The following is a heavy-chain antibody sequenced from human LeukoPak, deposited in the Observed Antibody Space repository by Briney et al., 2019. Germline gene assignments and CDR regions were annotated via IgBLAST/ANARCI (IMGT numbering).Heavy chain of an antibody. J-gene: IGHJ4*02. CDR2: ISGSGGST. D-gene: IGHD2-2*01. V-gene: IGHV3-23*01. Sequence: GGSLRLSCAASGFTFSSYAMSWVRQAPGKGLEWVSAISGSGGSTYYADSVKGRFTISRDNSKNTLYLQMNSLRAEDTAVYYCAKLSGLLSEEYYFDYWGQGTLVTVSS. CDR1: GFTFSSYA. CDR3: AKLSGLLSEEYYFDY.